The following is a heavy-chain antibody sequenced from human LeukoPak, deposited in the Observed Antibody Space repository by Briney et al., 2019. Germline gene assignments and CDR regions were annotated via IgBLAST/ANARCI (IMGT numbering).Heavy chain of an antibody. CDR3: AKGNRIIAAATLDY. J-gene: IGHJ4*02. Sequence: PGGSLRLSCAASGFTFSSYAMSWVRQAPGEGLEWVSAISGSGGSTYYADSVKGRFTISRDNSKNTLYLQMNSLRAEDTAVYYCAKGNRIIAAATLDYWGQGTLVTVSS. CDR1: GFTFSSYA. V-gene: IGHV3-23*01. CDR2: ISGSGGST. D-gene: IGHD6-13*01.